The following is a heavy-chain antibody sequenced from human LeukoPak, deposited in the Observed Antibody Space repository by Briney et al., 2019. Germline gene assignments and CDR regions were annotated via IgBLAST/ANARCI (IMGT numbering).Heavy chain of an antibody. CDR3: ARANPYYYASGSYYNGF. Sequence: PGGSLRLSCVASGFIFSSYGMHWVRQAPVKGLEWVAVISYDGSNKYYADSVKGRFTISRDNSKNTLYLQMNSLRAEDTAVYYCARANPYYYASGSYYNGFWGQGTLVTVSS. V-gene: IGHV3-30*03. CDR1: GFIFSSYG. CDR2: ISYDGSNK. J-gene: IGHJ4*02. D-gene: IGHD3-10*01.